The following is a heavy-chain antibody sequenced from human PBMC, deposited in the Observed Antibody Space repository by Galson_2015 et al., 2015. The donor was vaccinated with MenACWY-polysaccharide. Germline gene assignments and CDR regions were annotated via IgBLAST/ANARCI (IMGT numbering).Heavy chain of an antibody. Sequence: SLRLSCAASGFTFSSYGMHWVRQAPGKGLAYVSAISSNGGSTYYGDSVKGRFTISRDNSKNTLYLQMGSLRAEDMAVYYCARGGCSSTSCYPDTYFDYWGHGTLVTVSS. CDR3: ARGGCSSTSCYPDTYFDY. V-gene: IGHV3-64*02. J-gene: IGHJ4*01. D-gene: IGHD2-2*01. CDR2: ISSNGGST. CDR1: GFTFSSYG.